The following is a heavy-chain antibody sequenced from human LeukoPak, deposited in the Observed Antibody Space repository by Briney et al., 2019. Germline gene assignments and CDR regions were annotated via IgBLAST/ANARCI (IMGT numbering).Heavy chain of an antibody. V-gene: IGHV3-23*01. CDR2: INEGGGSK. CDR3: AKTTRPLGALDY. J-gene: IGHJ4*02. Sequence: GGSLRLSCAASGFTFNNYAMNWVRQAPGKGLEWVSGINEGGGSKIYADPVKGRFTVSRDNSKNTLFLQMNSLGAEDTAIYYCAKTTRPLGALDYWGQGSLVTVSS. D-gene: IGHD1-26*01. CDR1: GFTFNNYA.